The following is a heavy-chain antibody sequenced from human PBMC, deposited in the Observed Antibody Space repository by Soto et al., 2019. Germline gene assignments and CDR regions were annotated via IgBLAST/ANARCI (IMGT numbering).Heavy chain of an antibody. CDR3: ATPRYGHRGGDAFDI. CDR2: FDPEDGET. CDR1: GYTLTELS. J-gene: IGHJ3*02. V-gene: IGHV1-24*01. Sequence: GASVKVSCKVSGYTLTELSMHWVRQAPGKGLEWMGGFDPEDGETIYAQKFQGRVTMTEDTSTDTAYMELSSLRSEDTAVYCCATPRYGHRGGDAFDIWGQGTMVTVSS. D-gene: IGHD3-10*01.